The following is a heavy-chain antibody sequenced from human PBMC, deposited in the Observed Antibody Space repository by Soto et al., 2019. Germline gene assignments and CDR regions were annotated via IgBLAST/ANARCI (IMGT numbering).Heavy chain of an antibody. J-gene: IGHJ6*02. CDR2: INPSGGST. D-gene: IGHD3-10*01. CDR3: ARDGWFGELGSGSYYYYGMDV. V-gene: IGHV1-46*01. Sequence: ASVKVSCKASGYTFTSYYMHWVRQAPGQRLEWMGIINPSGGSTSYAQKFQGRVTMTRDTSTSTVYMELSSLRSEDTAVYYCARDGWFGELGSGSYYYYGMDVWGQGTTVTVSS. CDR1: GYTFTSYY.